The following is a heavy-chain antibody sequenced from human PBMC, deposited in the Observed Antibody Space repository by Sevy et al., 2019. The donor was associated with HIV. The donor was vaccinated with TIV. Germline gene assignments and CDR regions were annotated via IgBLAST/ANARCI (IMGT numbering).Heavy chain of an antibody. V-gene: IGHV3-30*18. J-gene: IGHJ6*02. D-gene: IGHD6-19*01. Sequence: GSLRLSCAASGFTFNTYGMHWVRQAPGKGLEWVAVISYDGSNEYYADSVKGRFTISRDNSKNTLYLQMNGLRAEDTAVYSCAKGIAVIGSRGYYGMDVWGQGTTVTVSS. CDR2: ISYDGSNE. CDR1: GFTFNTYG. CDR3: AKGIAVIGSRGYYGMDV.